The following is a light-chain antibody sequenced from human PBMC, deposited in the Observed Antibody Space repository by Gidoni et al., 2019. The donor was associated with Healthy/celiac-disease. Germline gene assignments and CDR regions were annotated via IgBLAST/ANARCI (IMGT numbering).Light chain of an antibody. J-gene: IGKJ3*01. Sequence: DSQMTQSPSSLSASVGDRVTITCRASQSISSYLNWYQQKPGKAPKLLIYAASSLQSGVPSRFSGSGSGTDFTLTISSLPPEDFATYYCQQSYSTPFTFGPXTKVDIK. CDR1: QSISSY. CDR3: QQSYSTPFT. CDR2: AAS. V-gene: IGKV1-39*01.